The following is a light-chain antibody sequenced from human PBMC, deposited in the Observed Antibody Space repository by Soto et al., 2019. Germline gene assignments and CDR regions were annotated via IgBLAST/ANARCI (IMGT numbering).Light chain of an antibody. V-gene: IGKV3-11*01. CDR1: QGIGDT. CDR2: DTS. Sequence: EIVITQSPATRSVSPGEGATLSCRASQGIGDTLAWYEQKPGQTPRLLIYDTSTRANGIPARFSGSGSGTDLTLTISSLEPEDFAVYDCQQRSNWPTLTFGGGAQVDIK. CDR3: QQRSNWPTLT. J-gene: IGKJ4*01.